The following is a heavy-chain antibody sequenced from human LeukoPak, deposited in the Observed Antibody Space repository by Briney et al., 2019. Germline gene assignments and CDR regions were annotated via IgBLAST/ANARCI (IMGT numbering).Heavy chain of an antibody. V-gene: IGHV5-10-1*01. CDR1: GYSFTSYW. J-gene: IGHJ4*02. CDR3: ARQGGELYYYGSGSYYSFDY. D-gene: IGHD3-10*01. CDR2: IDPSDSYT. Sequence: GESLKISCKGSGYSFTSYWIGWVRQMPGKGLEWMGRIDPSDSYTNYSPSFQGHVTISADKSISTAYLQWSSLKASDTAMYYCARQGGELYYYGSGSYYSFDYWGQGTLVTVSS.